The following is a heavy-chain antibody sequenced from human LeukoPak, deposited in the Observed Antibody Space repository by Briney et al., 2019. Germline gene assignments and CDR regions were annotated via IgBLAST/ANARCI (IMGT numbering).Heavy chain of an antibody. V-gene: IGHV4-59*01. D-gene: IGHD6-19*01. CDR3: ARGPITSTGWHFDY. CDR1: GGSISSYY. Sequence: PSGTLSLTCTVSGGSISSYYRSWIRQPPGKGLEWIGYIYYSGSTNYNPSLKSRVTISVDTSKNQFSLKLSSVTAADTAVYYCARGPITSTGWHFDYWGQGTLVTVSS. CDR2: IYYSGST. J-gene: IGHJ4*02.